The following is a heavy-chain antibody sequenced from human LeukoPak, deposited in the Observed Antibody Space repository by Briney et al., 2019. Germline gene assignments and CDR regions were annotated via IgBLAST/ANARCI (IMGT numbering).Heavy chain of an antibody. J-gene: IGHJ4*02. CDR3: ARARITMVRGVIIARYYFDY. V-gene: IGHV1-8*02. Sequence: ASVKVSCKASGYTFTGYYMHWVRQAPGQGLEWMGWMNPNSGNTGYAQKFQGRVTMTRNTSISTAYMELSSLRSEDTAVYYCARARITMVRGVIIARYYFDYWGQGTLVTVSS. CDR2: MNPNSGNT. CDR1: GYTFTGYY. D-gene: IGHD3-10*01.